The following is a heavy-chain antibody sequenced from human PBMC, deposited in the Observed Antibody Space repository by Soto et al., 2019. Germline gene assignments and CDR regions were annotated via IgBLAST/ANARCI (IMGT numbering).Heavy chain of an antibody. CDR3: ERDEGYSGYAPWVD. CDR2: ISYDGSNK. J-gene: IGHJ4*02. V-gene: IGHV3-30-3*01. CDR1: GFTFSSYA. D-gene: IGHD5-12*01. Sequence: QVQLVESGGGVVQPGRSLRLSCAASGFTFSSYAMHWVRQAPGKGLEWVAVISYDGSNKYYADSVKGRFTISRDNSKNTLYLQMNSLRAEDTAVYYCERDEGYSGYAPWVDWGQGTLVTVSS.